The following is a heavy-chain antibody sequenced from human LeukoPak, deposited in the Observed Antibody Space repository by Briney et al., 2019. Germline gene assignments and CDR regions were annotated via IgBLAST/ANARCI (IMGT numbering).Heavy chain of an antibody. V-gene: IGHV4-34*01. CDR2: INHSGST. J-gene: IGHJ4*02. Sequence: PSETLSLTCAVYGGSFSGYYWSWIRQPPGKGLEWIGEINHSGSTNYNPSLKSRVTISVDTSKNQFSLKLSSVTAADTAVYYCARDYYGSGRGFDYWGQGTLVTVSS. CDR1: GGSFSGYY. CDR3: ARDYYGSGRGFDY. D-gene: IGHD3-10*01.